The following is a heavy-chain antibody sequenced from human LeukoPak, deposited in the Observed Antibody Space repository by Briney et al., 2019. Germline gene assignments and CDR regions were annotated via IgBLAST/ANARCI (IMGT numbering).Heavy chain of an antibody. Sequence: ASVKVSCKVSGYTLTELSMHWVRQAPGKGLEWMGGFDPEDGETIYAQKFQGRVTMTEDTSTDTAYMELSSLRSEDTAVYYCATGAGYCSGGSCYSSYYYYGMDVWGQGTTVTVSS. CDR3: ATGAGYCSGGSCYSSYYYYGMDV. D-gene: IGHD2-15*01. CDR2: FDPEDGET. J-gene: IGHJ6*02. CDR1: GYTLTELS. V-gene: IGHV1-24*01.